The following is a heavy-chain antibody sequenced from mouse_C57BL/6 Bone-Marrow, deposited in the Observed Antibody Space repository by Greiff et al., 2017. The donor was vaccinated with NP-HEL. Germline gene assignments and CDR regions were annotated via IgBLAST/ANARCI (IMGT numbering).Heavy chain of an antibody. Sequence: VQLQQSGAELARPGASVKLSCKASGYTFTSYGISWVKQRTGQGLEWIGEIYPRSGNTYYNEKFKGKATLTADKSSSTAYMELRSLTSEDSAVYSGSRGKRQDDSYYKWFADWGQGTRVTVSA. J-gene: IGHJ3*01. CDR3: SRGKRQDDSYYKWFAD. CDR2: IYPRSGNT. V-gene: IGHV1-81*01. CDR1: GYTFTSYG. D-gene: IGHD2-3*01.